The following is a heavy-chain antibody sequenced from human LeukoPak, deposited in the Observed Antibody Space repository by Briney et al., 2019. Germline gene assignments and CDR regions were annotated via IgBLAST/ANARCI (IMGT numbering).Heavy chain of an antibody. CDR3: ASLRKRYCSSTSCYNSYYYYYMDV. Sequence: PSETLSLTCTVSGGSISSYYWSWIRQPAGQGLEWIGRIYTSGSTNYNPSLKSRVTMSVDTSKNQFSLKLSSVTAADTAVYYCASLRKRYCSSTSCYNSYYYYYMDVWGKGTTVTVSS. D-gene: IGHD2-2*02. V-gene: IGHV4-4*07. J-gene: IGHJ6*03. CDR2: IYTSGST. CDR1: GGSISSYY.